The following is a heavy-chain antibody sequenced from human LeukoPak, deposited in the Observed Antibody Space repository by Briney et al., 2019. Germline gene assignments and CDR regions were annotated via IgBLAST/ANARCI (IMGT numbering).Heavy chain of an antibody. CDR3: ARAIVGATLHALDI. CDR1: GFTFTNYA. V-gene: IGHV3-23*01. CDR2: ISGSGGGT. Sequence: PGGSLRLSCAASGFTFTNYAMNWVRQAPGKGLEWVSAISGSGGGTYYADSVKGRFTISRDNSKNTLYLQMNSLRAEDTAVYYWARAIVGATLHALDIWGQGTMVTVSS. D-gene: IGHD1-26*01. J-gene: IGHJ3*02.